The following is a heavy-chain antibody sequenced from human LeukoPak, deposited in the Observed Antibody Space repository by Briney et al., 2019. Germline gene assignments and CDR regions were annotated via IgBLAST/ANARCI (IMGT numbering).Heavy chain of an antibody. CDR3: AELGITMIGGV. Sequence: GGSLRLSCAASGFTFISYWMSWVRQAPGKGLEWVANIKQDGSEKYYVDSVKGRFTISRDNTKNSLYLQMNSLRAEDTAVYYCAELGITMIGGVWGKGTTVTISS. D-gene: IGHD3-10*02. CDR2: IKQDGSEK. V-gene: IGHV3-7*01. CDR1: GFTFISYW. J-gene: IGHJ6*04.